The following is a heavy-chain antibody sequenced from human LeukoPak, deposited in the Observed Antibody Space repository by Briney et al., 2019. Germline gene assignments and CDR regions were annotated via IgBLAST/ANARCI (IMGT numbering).Heavy chain of an antibody. CDR2: ISSSSSYI. CDR3: AYLAAAGTLIFDY. V-gene: IGHV3-21*01. D-gene: IGHD6-13*01. J-gene: IGHJ4*02. CDR1: GVTFSSYS. Sequence: GGSLRLSCAASGVTFSSYSMNWVRQAPGKGLEWVSSISSSSSYIYYADSVKGRFTISRDNAKNSLYLQMNSLRAEDTAVYYCAYLAAAGTLIFDYWGQGTLVTVSS.